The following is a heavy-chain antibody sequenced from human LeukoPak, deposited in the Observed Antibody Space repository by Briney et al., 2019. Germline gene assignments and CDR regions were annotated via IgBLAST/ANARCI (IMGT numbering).Heavy chain of an antibody. D-gene: IGHD4-17*01. CDR3: ARGPYGDYVDAFDI. CDR1: GFTFSTYT. Sequence: GGSLRLSCAASGFTFSTYTMNWVRQAPGKGLEWLSYITSSSSTIYYADSMKGRFTISRDNAKNSLYLQMNSLRDEDTAVYYCARGPYGDYVDAFDIWGQGTMITVSS. J-gene: IGHJ3*02. V-gene: IGHV3-48*02. CDR2: ITSSSSTI.